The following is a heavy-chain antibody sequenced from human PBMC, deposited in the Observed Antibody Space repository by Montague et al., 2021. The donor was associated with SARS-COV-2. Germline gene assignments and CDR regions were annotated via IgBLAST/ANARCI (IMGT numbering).Heavy chain of an antibody. CDR3: ARAHSGSWAHLDN. V-gene: IGHV4-59*08. CDR2: ADSCVTT. J-gene: IGHJ4*02. Sequence: ISYADSCVTTKYSFSLKSRVTISVDTSKNQFSLKLTSVTAADTAVYYCARAHSGSWAHLDNWGQGSLVTVSS. D-gene: IGHD5-12*01.